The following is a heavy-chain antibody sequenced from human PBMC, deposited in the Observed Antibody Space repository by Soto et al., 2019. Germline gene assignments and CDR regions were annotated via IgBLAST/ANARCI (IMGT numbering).Heavy chain of an antibody. CDR2: IYYSGST. J-gene: IGHJ3*02. D-gene: IGHD5-18*01. CDR1: GDSISTYY. CDR3: ARDQPSVSYGAVDI. V-gene: IGHV4-59*01. Sequence: QVQLQESGPGLVKPSETLSLTCTVSGDSISTYYWSWIRQPPGKGLEWIGYIYYSGSTNYNPSLKSRVTISVDTSKNQFALKLSSVTAADTAVYYCARDQPSVSYGAVDIWGQGTMVTVS.